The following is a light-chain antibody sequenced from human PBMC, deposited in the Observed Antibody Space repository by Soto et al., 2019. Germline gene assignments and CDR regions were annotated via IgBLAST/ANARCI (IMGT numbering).Light chain of an antibody. V-gene: IGKV3D-15*01. J-gene: IGKJ2*01. CDR1: QSVSST. Sequence: EIVMTQSPANLSVSPGERATLSCRASQSVSSTLVWYQQTPGQAPRLLIYGASTRATGIPARFSGSESGTEFTLTIISLQSEDFAIYYCQHYHNRPPKYTFGHGTKMEMK. CDR2: GAS. CDR3: QHYHNRPPKYT.